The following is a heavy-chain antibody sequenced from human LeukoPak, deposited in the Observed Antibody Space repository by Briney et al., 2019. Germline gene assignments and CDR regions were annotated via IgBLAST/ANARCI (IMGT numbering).Heavy chain of an antibody. CDR2: INSDGSST. Sequence: PGGSLRLSCAASGFTFSSYWMHWVRQAPGKGLVWVSRINSDGSSTSYADSVKGRFTISRDNAKNSLYLQMSSLRAEDTAVYYCARAITMVRGAPGPSDYWGQGTLVTVSS. J-gene: IGHJ4*02. D-gene: IGHD3-10*01. V-gene: IGHV3-74*01. CDR3: ARAITMVRGAPGPSDY. CDR1: GFTFSSYW.